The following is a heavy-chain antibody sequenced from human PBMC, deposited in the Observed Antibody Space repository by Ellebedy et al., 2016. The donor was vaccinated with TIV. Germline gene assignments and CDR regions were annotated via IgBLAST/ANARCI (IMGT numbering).Heavy chain of an antibody. CDR3: ARRFDIVTGSYPRGYYGLDI. CDR1: GYTFTTYA. V-gene: IGHV1-3*01. J-gene: IGHJ6*02. D-gene: IGHD3-9*01. Sequence: AASVQVSCKASGYTFTTYAIHWVRQAPGQRPEWMGWINAGIGNTKYSENFQGRVTITTDTSASTAYMELSSLRSEDTAVYYCARRFDIVTGSYPRGYYGLDIWGQGTTVTVSS. CDR2: INAGIGNT.